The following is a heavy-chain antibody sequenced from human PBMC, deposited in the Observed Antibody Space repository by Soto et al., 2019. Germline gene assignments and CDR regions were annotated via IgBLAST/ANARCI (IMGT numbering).Heavy chain of an antibody. CDR2: IYSGGST. J-gene: IGHJ6*02. CDR1: GFTVSSNY. V-gene: IGHV3-53*01. D-gene: IGHD3-3*01. Sequence: SLRLSCAASGFTVSSNYMSWVRQAPGKGLEWVSVIYSGGSTYYADSVKGRFTISRDNSKNTLYLQMNSLRAEDTAVYYCASRNYDFWSGYAVPYYYYGMDVWGQGTTVTVSS. CDR3: ASRNYDFWSGYAVPYYYYGMDV.